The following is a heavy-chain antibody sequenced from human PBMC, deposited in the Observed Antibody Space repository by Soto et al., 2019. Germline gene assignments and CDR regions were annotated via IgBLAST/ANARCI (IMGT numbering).Heavy chain of an antibody. J-gene: IGHJ6*02. CDR3: ARDRSISPYYYYGMDV. D-gene: IGHD3-10*01. Sequence: ASVKVSCKASGGTFSSYAISWVRQAPGQGLEWMGGIIPIFGTANYAQKFQGRVTITADESTSTAYMELSSLRSEDTAVYYCARDRSISPYYYYGMDVWGQGTMVTVPS. V-gene: IGHV1-69*13. CDR1: GGTFSSYA. CDR2: IIPIFGTA.